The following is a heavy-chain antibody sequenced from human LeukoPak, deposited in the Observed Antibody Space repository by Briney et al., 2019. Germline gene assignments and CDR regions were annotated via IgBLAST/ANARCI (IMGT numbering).Heavy chain of an antibody. D-gene: IGHD2-15*01. Sequence: AGSLTLSCAASGFTFSDYYMSWIRQAPGKGLEWVSYISSSGSTIYYADSVKGRFTISRDNAKNSLYLQMNSLRAEDTAVYYCAREPPDCSGGSCYSDYWGQGTLVTVSS. CDR1: GFTFSDYY. CDR2: ISSSGSTI. CDR3: AREPPDCSGGSCYSDY. J-gene: IGHJ4*02. V-gene: IGHV3-11*04.